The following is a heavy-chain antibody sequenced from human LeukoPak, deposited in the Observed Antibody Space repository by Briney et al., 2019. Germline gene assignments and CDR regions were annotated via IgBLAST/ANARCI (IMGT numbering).Heavy chain of an antibody. J-gene: IGHJ5*02. CDR1: GYTFTGYY. Sequence: ASVKVSCKASGYTFTGYYMHRVRQATGQGLEWMGWMNPNSGNTGYAQKFQGRVTMARNTSISTAYMELSSLRSEDTAVYYCARGIAAAGSGFDPWGQGTLVTVSS. CDR2: MNPNSGNT. D-gene: IGHD6-13*01. CDR3: ARGIAAAGSGFDP. V-gene: IGHV1-8*02.